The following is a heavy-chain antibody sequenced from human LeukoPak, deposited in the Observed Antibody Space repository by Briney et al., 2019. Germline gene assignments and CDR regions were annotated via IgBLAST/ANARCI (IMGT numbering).Heavy chain of an antibody. Sequence: GGSLRLSCAASGFTFSSYGMSWVRQAPGKGLEWVSVISPSGAGSYYADSVKGRFTISRDNAKNSLYLQMNSLRAEDTAVYYCAELGITMIGGVWGKGTTVTISS. CDR2: ISPSGAGS. J-gene: IGHJ6*04. D-gene: IGHD3-10*02. V-gene: IGHV3-23*01. CDR3: AELGITMIGGV. CDR1: GFTFSSYG.